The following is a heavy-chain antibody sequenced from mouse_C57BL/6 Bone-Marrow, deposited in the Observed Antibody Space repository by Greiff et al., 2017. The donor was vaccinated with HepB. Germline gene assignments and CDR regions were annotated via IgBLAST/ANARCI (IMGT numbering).Heavy chain of an antibody. V-gene: IGHV1-55*01. CDR3: ARGGIPLLFFDD. D-gene: IGHD1-2*01. Sequence: QVQLQQPGAELVKPGASVKMSCKASGYTFTSYWITWVKQRPGQGLEWIGEIYPGSGSTNYNEKFKSKATLAVDTSSSTAYMQLSSLTSEDSAVYCCARGGIPLLFFDDWGQGTTLTVAS. CDR2: IYPGSGST. J-gene: IGHJ2*01. CDR1: GYTFTSYW.